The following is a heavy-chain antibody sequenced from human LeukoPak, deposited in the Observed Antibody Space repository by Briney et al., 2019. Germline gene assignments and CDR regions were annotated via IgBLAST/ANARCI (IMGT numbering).Heavy chain of an antibody. D-gene: IGHD3-16*01. V-gene: IGHV3-13*01. CDR3: VREPAYTGTWWYPDL. Sequence: GGSLRLSCVASGLTFSNYDMHWVRQGKGKGLEWIAGIDPAGQTCDSESVKGRFTISRENAKNALYLQMNSLRAADTAVYYCVREPAYTGTWWYPDLWGRGTLVTVAS. CDR1: GLTFSNYD. J-gene: IGHJ2*01. CDR2: IDPAGQT.